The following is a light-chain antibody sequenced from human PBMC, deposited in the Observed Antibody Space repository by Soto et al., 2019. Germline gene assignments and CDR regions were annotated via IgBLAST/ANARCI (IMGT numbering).Light chain of an antibody. V-gene: IGLV1-44*01. CDR3: VAWDDSLNGYV. CDR1: SSNIGSNT. J-gene: IGLJ1*01. Sequence: QSVLTQPPSASGTRGQRVTISCSGSSSNIGSNTVNWYQQLPGTAPKLLIYSNNQRPSGVPDRFSGSKSGTSASLAISGLQSEDEADYYCVAWDDSLNGYVFGTGTQLTV. CDR2: SNN.